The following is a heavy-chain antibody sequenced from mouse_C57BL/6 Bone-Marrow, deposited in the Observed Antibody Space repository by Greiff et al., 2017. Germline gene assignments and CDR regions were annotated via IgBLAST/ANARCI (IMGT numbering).Heavy chain of an antibody. J-gene: IGHJ2*01. CDR2: IDPSDSYT. CDR1: GYTFTDYY. Sequence: QVQLQQSGPVLVKPGASVKMSCKASGYTFTDYYMTWVKQRPGQGLEWIGEIDPSDSYTNYNQKFKGKSTLTVDKSSSTAYMQLSSLTSEDSAVYYCARWGYGNYYFDYWGQGTTLTVSS. CDR3: ARWGYGNYYFDY. V-gene: IGHV1-69*01. D-gene: IGHD2-1*01.